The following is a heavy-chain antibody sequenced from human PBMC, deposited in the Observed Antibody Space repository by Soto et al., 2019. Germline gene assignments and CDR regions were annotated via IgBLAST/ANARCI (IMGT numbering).Heavy chain of an antibody. CDR2: IYDSVNT. V-gene: IGHV4-31*03. CDR3: ARVDHRGYFAILTDY. J-gene: IGHJ4*02. Sequence: TRSLTCTVSGDSLSSGGHYWSWIRQHPGKGLEWIGHIYDSVNTYYSPSLRSRVTISADMSKNQFSLNLRSVTAADTAVYYCARVDHRGYFAILTDYWGQGTLVTVSS. CDR1: GDSLSSGGHY. D-gene: IGHD3-9*01.